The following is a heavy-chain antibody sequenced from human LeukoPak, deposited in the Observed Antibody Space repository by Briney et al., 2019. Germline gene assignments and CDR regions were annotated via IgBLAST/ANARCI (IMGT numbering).Heavy chain of an antibody. D-gene: IGHD4-17*01. V-gene: IGHV3-23*01. J-gene: IGHJ6*02. CDR3: APGTVTYYYYYGMDV. CDR2: ISGSGGST. CDR1: GFTFSSYA. Sequence: PGGSLRLSCAASGFTFSSYAMSWVRQAPGKGLEWVSAISGSGGSTYYADSVKGRFTISRDNSKNTLYLQMNSLRAEDTAVYCCAPGTVTYYYYYGMDVWGQGTTVTVSS.